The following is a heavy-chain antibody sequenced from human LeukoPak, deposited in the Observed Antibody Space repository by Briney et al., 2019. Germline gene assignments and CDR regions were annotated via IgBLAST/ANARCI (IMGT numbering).Heavy chain of an antibody. CDR2: ISGSGGST. CDR3: ARDSTGWQADSFDI. V-gene: IGHV3-23*01. J-gene: IGHJ3*02. Sequence: GGSLRLSCAASGFTFSSYGMNWVRQAPGKGLEWVSAISGSGGSTYYADSVKGRFTISRDNSKNTLYLQMNSLRAEDTAVYFCARDSTGWQADSFDIWGQGTKVTVSA. CDR1: GFTFSSYG. D-gene: IGHD2-8*02.